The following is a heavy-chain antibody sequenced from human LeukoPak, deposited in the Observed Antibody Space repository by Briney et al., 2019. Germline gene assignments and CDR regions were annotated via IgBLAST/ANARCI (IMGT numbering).Heavy chain of an antibody. CDR1: GGSISSGSYY. Sequence: SQTLSLTCTVSGGSISSGSYYWSWIRQPAGKGLEWIGRIYTSGSTNYNPSLKSRVTISVDTSKNQFSLKLSSVTAADTAVYYCASFSNSAGFSYFDYWGQGTLVTVSS. CDR3: ASFSNSAGFSYFDY. CDR2: IYTSGST. V-gene: IGHV4-61*02. D-gene: IGHD4-23*01. J-gene: IGHJ4*02.